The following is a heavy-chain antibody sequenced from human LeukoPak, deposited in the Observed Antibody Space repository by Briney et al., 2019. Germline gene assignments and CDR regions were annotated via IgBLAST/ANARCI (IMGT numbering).Heavy chain of an antibody. D-gene: IGHD3-22*01. Sequence: GGSLRLSCAASGFTFSSYAMHWVRQAPGKGLEWVAVISYDGSNKYYADSVEGRFTISRDNSKNTLYLQMNSLRAEDTAVYYCASTGAHDGTWGQGTLVTVSS. J-gene: IGHJ4*02. CDR2: ISYDGSNK. CDR3: ASTGAHDGT. V-gene: IGHV3-30-3*01. CDR1: GFTFSSYA.